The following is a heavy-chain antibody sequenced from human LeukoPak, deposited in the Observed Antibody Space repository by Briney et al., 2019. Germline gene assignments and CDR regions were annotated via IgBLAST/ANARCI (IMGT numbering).Heavy chain of an antibody. CDR2: IYTSGST. Sequence: SETLSLTCTVSGGSISSYYWSWIRQPAGKGLEWIGRIYTSGSTNYNPSLKSRVTMSVDTSKNQFSLKLSSVTAADTAVYYCARGPYYYGSGTELGVLDYWGQGTLVTVSS. J-gene: IGHJ4*02. D-gene: IGHD3-10*01. CDR3: ARGPYYYGSGTELGVLDY. CDR1: GGSISSYY. V-gene: IGHV4-4*07.